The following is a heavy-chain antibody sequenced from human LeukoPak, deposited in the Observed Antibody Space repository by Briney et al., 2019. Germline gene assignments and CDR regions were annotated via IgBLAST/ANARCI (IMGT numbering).Heavy chain of an antibody. Sequence: KPSETLSLTCTVSGGSISSYYWSWIRQPPGKGLEWIGEINHSGSTNYNPSLKSRVTISVDTSKNQFSLKLSSVTAADTAVYYCARGPRDSSSYYFDYWGQGTLVTVSS. CDR3: ARGPRDSSSYYFDY. CDR1: GGSISSYY. D-gene: IGHD6-13*01. V-gene: IGHV4-34*01. CDR2: INHSGST. J-gene: IGHJ4*02.